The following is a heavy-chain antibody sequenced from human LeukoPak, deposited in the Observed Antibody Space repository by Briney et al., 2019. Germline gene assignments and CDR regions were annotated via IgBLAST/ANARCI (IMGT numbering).Heavy chain of an antibody. Sequence: SETLSLTCTVSGGSIISNNYFWGWIRQPPGKGLEWIGSIYDSGSTYYNPSLKSRVTISVDTSKNQFSLKLSSVTAADTAMYYCQSRFLEWLLDYWGQGTLVTVSS. D-gene: IGHD3-3*01. CDR2: IYDSGST. CDR1: GGSIISNNYF. J-gene: IGHJ4*02. CDR3: QSRFLEWLLDY. V-gene: IGHV4-39*01.